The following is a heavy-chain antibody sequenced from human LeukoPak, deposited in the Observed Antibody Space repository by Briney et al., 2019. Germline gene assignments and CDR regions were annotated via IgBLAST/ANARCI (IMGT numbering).Heavy chain of an antibody. CDR2: ISSSSSTI. D-gene: IGHD6-6*01. CDR3: ARGFEQLNNWFDP. CDR1: GFTFSSYS. Sequence: PGGSLRLSCAASGFTFSSYSMNWVRQAPGKGLEWVSYISSSSSTIYYADSVKGRFTISRDNAKNSLYLQMNSLRAEDTAVYYCARGFEQLNNWFDPWGQGTLVTVSS. J-gene: IGHJ5*02. V-gene: IGHV3-48*04.